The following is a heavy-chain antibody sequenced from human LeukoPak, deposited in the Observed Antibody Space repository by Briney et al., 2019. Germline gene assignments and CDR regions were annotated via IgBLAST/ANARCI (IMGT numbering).Heavy chain of an antibody. CDR3: AKDRIYYDSSGYTFDY. J-gene: IGHJ4*02. CDR2: IWYDGSNK. D-gene: IGHD3-22*01. CDR1: GFTFSSYG. V-gene: IGHV3-33*06. Sequence: GRSLRLSCAASGFTFSSYGMHWVRQAPGKWLEWVAVIWYDGSNKYYADSVKGRFTISRDNSKNTLYLQMNSLRAEDTVVYYCAKDRIYYDSSGYTFDYWGQGTLVTVSS.